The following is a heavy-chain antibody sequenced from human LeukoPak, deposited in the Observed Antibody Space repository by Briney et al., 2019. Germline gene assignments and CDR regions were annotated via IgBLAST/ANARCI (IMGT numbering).Heavy chain of an antibody. D-gene: IGHD3-22*01. Sequence: GESLKISCKGSGYSFTSYWIGWGRQMPGKGPEWMGIIYPGDYDTKYSPSFECQLTIPADKSISTAYLPWSSLKASDTAMYYCARLFTPGLYDSSGYAMGYWGQGTLVTVSS. J-gene: IGHJ4*02. V-gene: IGHV5-51*01. CDR3: ARLFTPGLYDSSGYAMGY. CDR1: GYSFTSYW. CDR2: IYPGDYDT.